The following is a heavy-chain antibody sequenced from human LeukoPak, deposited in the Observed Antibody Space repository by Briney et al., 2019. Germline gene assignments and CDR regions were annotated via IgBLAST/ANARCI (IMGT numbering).Heavy chain of an antibody. CDR1: GFTLSSYG. Sequence: PGGSLRLSCAASGFTLSSYGMSWVRQAPGKGLEWVSAISGSGGSTYYADSVKGRFTISRDNSKNTLYLQMNSLRAEDTAVYYCAKGTGREVGARGEDYWGQGTLVTVSS. CDR3: AKGTGREVGARGEDY. J-gene: IGHJ4*01. CDR2: ISGSGGST. D-gene: IGHD1-26*01. V-gene: IGHV3-23*01.